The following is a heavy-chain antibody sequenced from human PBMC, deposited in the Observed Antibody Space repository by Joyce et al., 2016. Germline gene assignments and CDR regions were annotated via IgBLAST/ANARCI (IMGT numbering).Heavy chain of an antibody. V-gene: IGHV4-34*02. D-gene: IGHD5/OR15-5a*01. CDR3: ARGALPRPPYSVTQYHYYYTMDV. Sequence: QVQLQQWGAGLLKPSETLSLNCAVSGDFFSAYHWHWVRQTPGKGLEWIGEIHDGAKTNYNPSLKRRVTISIDTSTSQFSLDVSSVTAADTAVYYCARGALPRPPYSVTQYHYYYTMDVWGQGTPVTVSS. CDR2: IHDGAKT. CDR1: GDFFSAYH. J-gene: IGHJ6*02.